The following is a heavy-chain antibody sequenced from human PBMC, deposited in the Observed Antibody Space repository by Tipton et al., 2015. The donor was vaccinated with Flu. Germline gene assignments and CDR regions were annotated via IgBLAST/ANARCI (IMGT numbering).Heavy chain of an antibody. J-gene: IGHJ4*02. V-gene: IGHV1-69*15. CDR1: GGSFSNNA. CDR2: IIPSLGTA. D-gene: IGHD2-15*01. CDR3: ARDIEEYCSGGSCYSVDY. Sequence: QSGAEVKKAGSSVKVSCKASGGSFSNNAFSWVRQAPGQGLEWMGRIIPSLGTAKYAQKFQDRVTINADESTSTAYMELSSLRSEDTAVYYCARDIEEYCSGGSCYSVDYWGQGTLVTVSS.